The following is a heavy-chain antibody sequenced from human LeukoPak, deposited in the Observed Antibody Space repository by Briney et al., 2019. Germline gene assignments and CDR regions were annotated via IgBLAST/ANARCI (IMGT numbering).Heavy chain of an antibody. Sequence: SVKVSCKASGGTFSSYAISWVRQAPGQGLEWMGRIIPILGIANYAQKFQGRVAITADKSTSTAYMELSSLRSEDTAVYYCARDSYDSSALDYWGQGTLVTVSS. J-gene: IGHJ4*02. CDR1: GGTFSSYA. CDR3: ARDSYDSSALDY. D-gene: IGHD3-22*01. V-gene: IGHV1-69*04. CDR2: IIPILGIA.